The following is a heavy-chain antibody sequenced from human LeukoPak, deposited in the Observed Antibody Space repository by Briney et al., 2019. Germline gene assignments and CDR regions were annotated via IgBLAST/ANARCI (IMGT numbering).Heavy chain of an antibody. CDR3: ARIYSSSWFLNWFDP. CDR2: IYHSGST. D-gene: IGHD6-13*01. Sequence: SETLSLTCTVSGYSISSGYFWGWIRPPPGKGLECIGTIYHSGSTYYNPSLRNRVTISVDTSKNQFSLKLNSVTAADTAVYYCARIYSSSWFLNWFDPWGQGTLVTVSS. CDR1: GYSISSGYF. V-gene: IGHV4-38-2*02. J-gene: IGHJ5*02.